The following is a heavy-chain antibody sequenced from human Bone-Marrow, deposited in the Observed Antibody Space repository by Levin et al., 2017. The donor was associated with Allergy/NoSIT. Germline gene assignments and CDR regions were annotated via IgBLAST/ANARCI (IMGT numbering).Heavy chain of an antibody. V-gene: IGHV5-10-1*01. CDR3: AREVSGQLPRGYSYYYMDV. J-gene: IGHJ6*03. Sequence: GESLKISCKGSGYSFSNHWISWVRQMPGKGLEWMGRIDPSDSYIDYSPSFQGHVIISADKSIRSAYLQWSSLKASDTAMYYCAREVSGQLPRGYSYYYMDVWGKGTTVTVSS. D-gene: IGHD2-2*01. CDR1: GYSFSNHW. CDR2: IDPSDSYI.